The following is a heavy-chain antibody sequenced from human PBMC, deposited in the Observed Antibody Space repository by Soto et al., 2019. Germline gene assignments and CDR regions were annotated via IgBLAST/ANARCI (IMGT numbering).Heavy chain of an antibody. J-gene: IGHJ6*02. V-gene: IGHV1-18*01. D-gene: IGHD3-3*01. CDR2: ISAYNGNT. Sequence: QVHLVQSGAEVKKPGASVKVSCKASGYTFTKYGITWVRQAPGQGLEWMGWISAYNGNTSYAQKVQGRVTMTTDTTTRTAYMDLRSLRSDDTAVYYCARDTRFLEKYYDNYGMDVWGQGTTVTVSS. CDR1: GYTFTKYG. CDR3: ARDTRFLEKYYDNYGMDV.